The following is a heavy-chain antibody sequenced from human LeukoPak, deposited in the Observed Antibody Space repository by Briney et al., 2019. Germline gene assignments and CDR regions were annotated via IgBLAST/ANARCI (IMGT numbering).Heavy chain of an antibody. J-gene: IGHJ5*02. CDR1: GFTFSDYY. CDR3: ARDRHGYDPTSWRWFDP. D-gene: IGHD5-12*01. V-gene: IGHV3-11*01. CDR2: ISSSGSTI. Sequence: GGSLRLSCAASGFTFSDYYMGWIRQAPGKGLEWVSYISSSGSTIYYADSVKGRFTISRDNAKNSLYLQMNSLRAEDTAVYYCARDRHGYDPTSWRWFDPWGQGTLVTVSS.